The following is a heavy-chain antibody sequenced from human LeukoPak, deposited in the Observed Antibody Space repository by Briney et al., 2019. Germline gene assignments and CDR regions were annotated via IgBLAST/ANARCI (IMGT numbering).Heavy chain of an antibody. CDR1: EFTFSSYA. CDR2: ISFDGSNG. D-gene: IGHD3-22*01. CDR3: ARDRGNYDASGYYYYYGMDV. V-gene: IGHV3-30*04. J-gene: IGHJ6*01. Sequence: GGSLRLSCEASEFTFSSYAIHWVRQAPGKGLGCVAVISFDGSNGYYAGSVKGRYTISRDNSKNMMYLQMNSLRAEDTAVYYCARDRGNYDASGYYYYYGMDVWGRGTTVTVSS.